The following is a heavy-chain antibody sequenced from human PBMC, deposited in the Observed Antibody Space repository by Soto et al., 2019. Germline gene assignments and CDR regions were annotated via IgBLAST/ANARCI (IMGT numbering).Heavy chain of an antibody. D-gene: IGHD2-21*02. V-gene: IGHV3-23*01. CDR1: GFTFSTYA. CDR2: ISGSGDNI. Sequence: VGSLRLSCAASGFTFSTYAMSWVRQAPGKGLEWVSAISGSGDNIFYAASVKGRFTISRDDSKSIAYLQMNSLKTEDAAVYYCTRDQVIVVVTAADAFDIWGQGTMVTVSS. J-gene: IGHJ3*02. CDR3: TRDQVIVVVTAADAFDI.